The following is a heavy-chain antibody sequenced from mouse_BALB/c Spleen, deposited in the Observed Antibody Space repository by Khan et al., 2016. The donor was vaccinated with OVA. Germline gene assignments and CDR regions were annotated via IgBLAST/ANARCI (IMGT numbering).Heavy chain of an antibody. Sequence: EVQLLESGPGLVKPSQSLSLTCTVTGFSITSCCVWYWLRPFPGNKLEWMGYISYSGSTNYTPSVKSRISISRDTSKNQLFLRLNSATIYDTATYYCARTARIKYWGQGTTLTVSS. J-gene: IGHJ2*01. CDR2: ISYSGST. D-gene: IGHD1-2*01. V-gene: IGHV3-2*02. CDR1: GFSITSCCV. CDR3: ARTARIKY.